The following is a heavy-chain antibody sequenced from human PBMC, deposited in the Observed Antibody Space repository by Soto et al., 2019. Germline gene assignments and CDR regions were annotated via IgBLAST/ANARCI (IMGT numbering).Heavy chain of an antibody. D-gene: IGHD3-22*01. CDR3: ARGPFSGYYLFDY. CDR2: IYYSGST. V-gene: IGHV4-61*01. CDR1: GGSVSSGSYY. Sequence: LSLTCTVSGGSVSSGSYYWSWIRQPPGKGLEWIGYIYYSGSTNYNPSLKSRVTISVDTSKNQFSLKLSSVTAADTAVYYCARGPFSGYYLFDYWGQGTLVTVSS. J-gene: IGHJ4*02.